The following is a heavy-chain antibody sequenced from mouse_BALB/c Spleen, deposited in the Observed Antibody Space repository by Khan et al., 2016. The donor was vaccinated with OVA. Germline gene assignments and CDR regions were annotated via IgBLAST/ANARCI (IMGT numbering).Heavy chain of an antibody. CDR1: GYTFTSNT. J-gene: IGHJ2*01. CDR3: ARRRGGYYFDY. V-gene: IGHV1-4*02. Sequence: QVQLQQSAAELARPGASVKMSCKASGYTFTSNTMHWVKQRPGQGLEWIGYINPRSGYTEYNQKCKDKTTLTADTSSSTAYMQLSSLTSEDSAVYYCARRRGGYYFDYWGRGTTITVSS. CDR2: INPRSGYT.